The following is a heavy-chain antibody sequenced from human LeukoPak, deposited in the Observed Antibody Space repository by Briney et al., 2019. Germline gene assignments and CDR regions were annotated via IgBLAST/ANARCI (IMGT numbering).Heavy chain of an antibody. V-gene: IGHV4-39*01. CDR1: GGFISSSSYY. Sequence: PSETLSLTCTVSGGFISSSSYYWGWIRQPPGKGLEWIGSIYYSGSTYYNPSLKSRVTISVDTSKNQFSLKLSSVTAADTAVYYCARPGWFDPWGQGTLVTVSP. CDR3: ARPGWFDP. CDR2: IYYSGST. D-gene: IGHD3-10*01. J-gene: IGHJ5*02.